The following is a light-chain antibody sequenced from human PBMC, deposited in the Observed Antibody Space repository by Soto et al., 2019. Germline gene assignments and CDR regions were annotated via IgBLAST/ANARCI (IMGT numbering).Light chain of an antibody. CDR1: QSVSSY. J-gene: IGKJ2*01. CDR2: DAS. CDR3: QQRSNWPPEYT. V-gene: IGKV3-11*01. Sequence: EIVLTQSPATLSLSPEERATLSCRASQSVSSYLAWYQQKPGQAPRLLIYDASNRATGIPARFSGSGSGTDFTLTISSLEPEDLAVYYCQQRSNWPPEYTFGQGTKLEIK.